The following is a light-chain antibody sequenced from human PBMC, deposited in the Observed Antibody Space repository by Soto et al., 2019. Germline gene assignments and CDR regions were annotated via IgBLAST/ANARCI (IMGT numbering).Light chain of an antibody. CDR2: KAS. Sequence: DIQMTQSPSTLSASVGDRVTITCRASQSISSWLAWYQQKPGKAPKLLLYKASSLESGVPSRFSGSGSGTEFTLTISSLQPDDFATYYCQQYHTWWTFGQGTKVEI. CDR1: QSISSW. J-gene: IGKJ1*01. CDR3: QQYHTWWT. V-gene: IGKV1-5*03.